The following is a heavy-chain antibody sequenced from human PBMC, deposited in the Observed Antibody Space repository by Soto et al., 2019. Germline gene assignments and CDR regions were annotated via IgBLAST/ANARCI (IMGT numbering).Heavy chain of an antibody. J-gene: IGHJ6*02. CDR1: GFSFSSSW. CDR2: LNQGGNEM. D-gene: IGHD1-26*01. Sequence: GGSLRLSCAASGFSFSSSWMNWIRQAPGKGLEWLANLNQGGNEMNYAASVKGRFTISRDNAKNSLFLQMNNLRAEDTAVYYCARAQGWGAPHLWGQWTPVTRSS. V-gene: IGHV3-7*01. CDR3: ARAQGWGAPHL.